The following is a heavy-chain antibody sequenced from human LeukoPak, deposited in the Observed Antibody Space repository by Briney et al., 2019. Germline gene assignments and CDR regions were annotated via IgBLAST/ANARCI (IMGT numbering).Heavy chain of an antibody. V-gene: IGHV4-59*08. CDR1: GGSLSSYY. D-gene: IGHD4-17*01. CDR3: ARHPTVTTGKQFDY. CDR2: IFYSGST. Sequence: PSETLSLTCTVSGGSLSSYYWSWIRQPPGKGLEWIGYIFYSGSTNYNPSLKSRVTVSVDTSTNQFSLKQGSVTAADTAVYYCARHPTVTTGKQFDYWGRGTLVTVSS. J-gene: IGHJ4*02.